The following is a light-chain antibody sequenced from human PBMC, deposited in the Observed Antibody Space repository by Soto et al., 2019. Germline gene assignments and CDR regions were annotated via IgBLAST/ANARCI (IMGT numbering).Light chain of an antibody. CDR3: QQYNNWPIT. Sequence: EIVMTQSPATLSVSPGETATLSCKTSQSVDSLLAWYQQKPGQAPRLLIYRASTRTTGIPARFSGSGSGTEFTLTLNSLQSEDFAVYYCQQYNNWPITFGQGTRLEIK. V-gene: IGKV3-15*01. CDR1: QSVDSL. J-gene: IGKJ5*01. CDR2: RAS.